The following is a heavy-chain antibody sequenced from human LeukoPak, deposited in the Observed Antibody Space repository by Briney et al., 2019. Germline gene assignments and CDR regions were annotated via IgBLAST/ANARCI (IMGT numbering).Heavy chain of an antibody. Sequence: GSLRLSCAASGFTFSSYAMHWVRQAPGKGLKWVAVTSFDGSDNYYADSVKGRFTISRDNSKNTLYLQMNSLRPDDTAVYYCARAPGTMIVVDYWGQGTLVTVSS. V-gene: IGHV3-30*04. CDR2: TSFDGSDN. CDR1: GFTFSSYA. CDR3: ARAPGTMIVVDY. J-gene: IGHJ4*02. D-gene: IGHD3-22*01.